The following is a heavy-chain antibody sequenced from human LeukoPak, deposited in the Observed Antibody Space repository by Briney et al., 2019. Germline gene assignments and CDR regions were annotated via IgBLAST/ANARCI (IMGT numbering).Heavy chain of an antibody. J-gene: IGHJ4*02. CDR3: ARDLGVTGTTGSDY. Sequence: GGSLRLSCAASGITFSNYSMNWVRQAPGKGLEWVSSISSSSAYIFYADSVKGRFTISRDNAKNSLYLQMNSLRAEDTAVYYCARDLGVTGTTGSDYWGQGTLVTVSS. CDR1: GITFSNYS. D-gene: IGHD1-7*01. CDR2: ISSSSAYI. V-gene: IGHV3-21*01.